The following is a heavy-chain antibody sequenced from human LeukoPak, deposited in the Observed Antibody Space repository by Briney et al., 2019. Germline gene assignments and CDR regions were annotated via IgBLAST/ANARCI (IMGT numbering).Heavy chain of an antibody. CDR2: IGTTNSDT. CDR1: GFSFSTLG. J-gene: IGHJ4*02. CDR3: VKGTRLALIDL. D-gene: IGHD1-1*01. V-gene: IGHV3-23*01. Sequence: PGGSLRLSCAASGFSFSTLGMSWVRQAPGEGLVWVSSIGTTNSDTKYADSVKGRFTISRDNSKNTLYLQMNNLRAEDTAIYYCVKGTRLALIDLWGQGTLVTV.